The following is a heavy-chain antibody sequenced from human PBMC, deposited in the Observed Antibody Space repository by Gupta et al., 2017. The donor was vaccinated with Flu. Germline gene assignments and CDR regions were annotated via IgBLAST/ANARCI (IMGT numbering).Heavy chain of an antibody. Sequence: EVQLVQSGAEVKKPGESLKISCKASGYSFTTYWIGRVRQMPGKGLEWMGVIYPGDSHTIYGPSFEGQVTISADKSITTAYLQWTSLKASDTAVYYCARKDGDSAAYDYWGQGTLVTVSS. CDR2: IYPGDSHT. D-gene: IGHD3-3*01. CDR1: GYSFTTYW. CDR3: ARKDGDSAAYDY. J-gene: IGHJ4*02. V-gene: IGHV5-51*03.